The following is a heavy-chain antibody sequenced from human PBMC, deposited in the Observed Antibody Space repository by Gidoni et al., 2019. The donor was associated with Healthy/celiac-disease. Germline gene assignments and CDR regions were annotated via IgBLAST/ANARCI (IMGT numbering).Heavy chain of an antibody. CDR2: ISSSSSTI. D-gene: IGHD2-21*02. CDR3: ARESYCGGDCSIDY. V-gene: IGHV3-48*04. CDR1: GFTFSSYS. J-gene: IGHJ4*02. Sequence: EVQLVESGGGLVQPGGSLSLSCAAAGFTFSSYSMNWVRQAPGKGLEWVSYISSSSSTIYYADSVKGRFTISRDNAKNSLYLQMNSLRAEDTAVYYCARESYCGGDCSIDYWGQGTLVTVSS.